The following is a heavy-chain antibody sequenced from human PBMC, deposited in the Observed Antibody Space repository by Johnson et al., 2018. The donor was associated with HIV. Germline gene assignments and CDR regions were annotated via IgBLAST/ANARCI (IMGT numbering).Heavy chain of an antibody. D-gene: IGHD3-16*01. CDR1: GFTFSSYA. Sequence: QMLLVESGGGVVQPGRSLRLSCAASGFTFSSYAMHWVRQAPGKGLEWVAVISYDGNNKYYADSVKGRFTIARDNAKNTLFLEMKSLRAEDTAVYYCVRTSCTGARCLGYDPFDVWGQGTMVTVSS. CDR2: ISYDGNNK. J-gene: IGHJ3*01. CDR3: VRTSCTGARCLGYDPFDV. V-gene: IGHV3-30*04.